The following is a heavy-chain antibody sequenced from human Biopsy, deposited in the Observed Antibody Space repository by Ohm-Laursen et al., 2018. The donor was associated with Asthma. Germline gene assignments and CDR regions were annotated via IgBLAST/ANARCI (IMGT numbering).Heavy chain of an antibody. J-gene: IGHJ2*01. CDR2: IIHSGNT. V-gene: IGHV4-34*01. D-gene: IGHD2-15*01. Sequence: TLSLTCAVYGVSFSGPYWTWIRQPPGKGLEWIGEIIHSGNTNYNRSLKSRVTMSVDTPKNQFSLKLTSVTVADTAVYYCARGGYCSGGDCYLRRPSYPVSYFDLWGRGTLVTVSS. CDR1: GVSFSGPY. CDR3: ARGGYCSGGDCYLRRPSYPVSYFDL.